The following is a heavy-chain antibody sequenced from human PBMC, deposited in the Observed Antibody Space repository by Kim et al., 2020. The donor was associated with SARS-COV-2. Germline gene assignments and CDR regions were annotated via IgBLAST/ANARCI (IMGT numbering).Heavy chain of an antibody. CDR2: INHSGST. Sequence: SETLSLTCAVYGGSFSGYYWSWICQPPGKGLEWIGEINHSGSTNYNPSLKSRVTISVDTSKNQFSLKLSSVTAADTAVYYCAREPIRPPTVRGVISPCNWFDPWGQGTLVTVSS. V-gene: IGHV4-34*01. CDR1: GGSFSGYY. CDR3: AREPIRPPTVRGVISPCNWFDP. D-gene: IGHD3-10*01. J-gene: IGHJ5*02.